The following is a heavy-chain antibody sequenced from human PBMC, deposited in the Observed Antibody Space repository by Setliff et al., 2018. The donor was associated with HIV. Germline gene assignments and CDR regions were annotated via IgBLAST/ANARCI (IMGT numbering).Heavy chain of an antibody. CDR1: GYNFENYA. CDR2: INANSGSP. D-gene: IGHD4-17*01. J-gene: IGHJ5*02. Sequence: GASVQVSCKTSGYNFENYAINWVRQAPGQGLEWMGWINANSGSPTYAQAFTGRFFFSVDTAVATAYLQINNLKTEDTAVYFCARGLYGDYGGDLNWLDPWGHGTQVTVP. CDR3: ARGLYGDYGGDLNWLDP. V-gene: IGHV7-4-1*02.